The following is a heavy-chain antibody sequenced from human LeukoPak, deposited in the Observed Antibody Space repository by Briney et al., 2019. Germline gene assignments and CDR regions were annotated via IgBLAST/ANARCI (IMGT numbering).Heavy chain of an antibody. D-gene: IGHD3-22*01. J-gene: IGHJ4*02. CDR1: GGTFSSYA. CDR3: ARYADSSGSHRRPAFDY. V-gene: IGHV1-69*06. CDR2: IIPIFGTA. Sequence: SVKVSCTASGGTFSSYAISWVRQAPGQGLEWMGGIIPIFGTANYAQKFQGRVTITADKSTSTAYMELSSLRSEDTAVYYCARYADSSGSHRRPAFDYWGQGTLVTVSS.